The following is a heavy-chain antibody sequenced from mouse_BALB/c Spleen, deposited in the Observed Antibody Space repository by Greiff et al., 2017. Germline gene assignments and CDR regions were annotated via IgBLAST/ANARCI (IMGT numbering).Heavy chain of an antibody. D-gene: IGHD1-1*01. CDR2: ISYSGST. V-gene: IGHV3-2*02. Sequence: EVKLVESGPGLVKPSQSLSLTCTVTGYSITSDYAWNWIRQFPGNKLEWMGYISYSGSTSYNPSLKSRISITRDTSKNQFFLQLNSVTTEDTATYYCARWTSTVVAFDYWGQGTTLTVSS. J-gene: IGHJ2*01. CDR3: ARWTSTVVAFDY. CDR1: GYSITSDYA.